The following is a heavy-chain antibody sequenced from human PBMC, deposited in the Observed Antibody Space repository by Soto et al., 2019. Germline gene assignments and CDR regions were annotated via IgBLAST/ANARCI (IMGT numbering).Heavy chain of an antibody. CDR2: IDNGGNT. CDR1: GRTFSINADF. CDR3: ARGRTQYYYGSGSSWKWFDP. D-gene: IGHD3-10*01. Sequence: SETLSLTCTVSGRTFSINADFWYLAWIRQPPGKGLEWIGSIDNGGNTYYNPPLKSRVIISVDTSKNQFSLKLSSVTAADTAVYYCARGRTQYYYGSGSSWKWFDPWGQGTLVTVSS. V-gene: IGHV4-39*07. J-gene: IGHJ5*02.